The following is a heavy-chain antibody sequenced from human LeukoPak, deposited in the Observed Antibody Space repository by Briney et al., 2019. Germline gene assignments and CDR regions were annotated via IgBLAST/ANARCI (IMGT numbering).Heavy chain of an antibody. J-gene: IGHJ5*02. V-gene: IGHV1-69*05. CDR2: IIPIFGTA. CDR1: GGTFSSYA. CDR3: ARDYGGNSGWFDP. Sequence: SVKVSCKASGGTFSSYAISWVRQAPGQGLEWMGGIIPIFGTANYAQKFQGRVTMTRDTSIDTAYMELSSLSSEDTAIYYCARDYGGNSGWFDPWGQGTLVTVSS. D-gene: IGHD4-23*01.